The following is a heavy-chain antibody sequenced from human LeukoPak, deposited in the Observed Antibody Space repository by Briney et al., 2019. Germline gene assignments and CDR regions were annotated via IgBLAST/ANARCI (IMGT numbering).Heavy chain of an antibody. CDR2: INTNTRNP. V-gene: IGHV7-4-1*02. CDR3: ARIRAPSSFGQRESDY. D-gene: IGHD3-3*02. Sequence: ASVKVSCKASGYIFTNNAMNWVRQAPGQGLEWMGWINTNTRNPTYAQAFTGRFVFSLDTSVSTAYLQISSLKAEDTAVYYCARIRAPSSFGQRESDYWGQGTLVTVSS. J-gene: IGHJ4*02. CDR1: GYIFTNNA.